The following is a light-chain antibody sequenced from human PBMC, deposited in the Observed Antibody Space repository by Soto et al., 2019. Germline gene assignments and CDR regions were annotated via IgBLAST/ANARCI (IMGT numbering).Light chain of an antibody. J-gene: IGKJ5*01. CDR1: QSVSSTF. Sequence: EIVLTQAPGTLSLYPGERATLSCRASQSVSSTFLAWYQQKPGQAPRLLIYGASSRVTGVPDRFSGSGSGTDFTLTVSRLEPEDFAVYYCQQYGISPPITFGQGTRLEIK. V-gene: IGKV3-20*01. CDR2: GAS. CDR3: QQYGISPPIT.